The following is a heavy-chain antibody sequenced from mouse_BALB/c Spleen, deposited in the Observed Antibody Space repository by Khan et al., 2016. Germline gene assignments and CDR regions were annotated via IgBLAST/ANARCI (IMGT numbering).Heavy chain of an antibody. CDR2: IYPGDGDT. Sequence: QVQLQQPGAELVRPGSSVKISCRASGYAFSSYWLNWVKQRPGQGLEWIGQIYPGDGDTTYNGKFRGKATLTADTSSSTAYMQLSSLTSEDSAVFFSARWGLGWDGYFDVWGAGTTVTVSS. V-gene: IGHV1-80*01. D-gene: IGHD4-1*01. J-gene: IGHJ1*01. CDR1: GYAFSSYW. CDR3: ARWGLGWDGYFDV.